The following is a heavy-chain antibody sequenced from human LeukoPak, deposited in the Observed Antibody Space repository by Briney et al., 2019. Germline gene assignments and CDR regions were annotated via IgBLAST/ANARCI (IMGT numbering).Heavy chain of an antibody. V-gene: IGHV3-23*01. Sequence: GGSLRLSCAASGFTFSSYAMSWVRQAPGKGLEWVSAISGSGGSTYYADSVRGRFTISRDNSKNTLYLQLNSLGAEDTAVYYCAMHLCGSGSYYWVFDMWGEGTMVSVS. CDR2: ISGSGGST. J-gene: IGHJ3*02. CDR3: AMHLCGSGSYYWVFDM. CDR1: GFTFSSYA. D-gene: IGHD3-10*01.